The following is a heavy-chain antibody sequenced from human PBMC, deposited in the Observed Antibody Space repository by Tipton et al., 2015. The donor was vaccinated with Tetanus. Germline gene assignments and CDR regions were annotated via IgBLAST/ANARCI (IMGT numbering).Heavy chain of an antibody. Sequence: TLSLTCTVSGASMGDYYWSWFRQPPGKDLEWIGYIYQTGTTYYNPSLKGRVTISMDRSNTQFSLRLDSLTAADTAVYYCARAAGFLGLTHDFWGRGTLVSVSS. CDR2: IYQTGTT. CDR1: GASMGDYY. J-gene: IGHJ4*02. D-gene: IGHD2/OR15-2a*01. V-gene: IGHV4-30-4*08. CDR3: ARAAGFLGLTHDF.